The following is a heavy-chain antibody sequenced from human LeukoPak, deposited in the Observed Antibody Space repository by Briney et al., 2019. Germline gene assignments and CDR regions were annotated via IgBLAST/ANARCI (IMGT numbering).Heavy chain of an antibody. V-gene: IGHV1-46*01. CDR1: GYSFTSNY. J-gene: IGHJ4*02. CDR2: IYPRDGST. CDR3: ARDQEGFDY. Sequence: ASVKVSCKVSGYSFTSNYIHWVRQAPGQGLEWMGMIYPRDGSTSYAQRFQDRVTVTRDTSTSTVHMELSDLRSEDTAVYYCARDQEGFDYWGRGTLVTVSS.